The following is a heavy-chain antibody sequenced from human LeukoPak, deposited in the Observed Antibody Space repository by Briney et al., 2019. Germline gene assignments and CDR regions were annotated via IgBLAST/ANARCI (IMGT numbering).Heavy chain of an antibody. J-gene: IGHJ4*02. D-gene: IGHD5-12*01. V-gene: IGHV3-23*01. CDR2: ITGSDDAT. CDR1: GFTFSSAA. CDR3: AKGPQLYSGYHPDY. Sequence: QPGGSLRLSCAASGFTFSSAAMTWVRQAPGKGLEWVSTITGSDDATYYADSVKGRFTISRDFSRSTVGLQMNSLRTEDTAIYYCAKGPQLYSGYHPDYWGQGTLVTVSS.